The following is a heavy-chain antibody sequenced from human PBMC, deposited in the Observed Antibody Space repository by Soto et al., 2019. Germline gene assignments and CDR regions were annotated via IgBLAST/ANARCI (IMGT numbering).Heavy chain of an antibody. CDR3: AKDKADIAHLFDI. D-gene: IGHD5-12*01. J-gene: IGHJ3*02. CDR2: ISGSGGST. Sequence: GGSLRLSCAASGFTFSSYAMSWVRQAPGKGLEWVSAISGSGGSTYSADSVKGRFTISRDNSKNTLYLQRNSLRAEDTAVYYCAKDKADIAHLFDIWGQGTLVTVSS. V-gene: IGHV3-23*01. CDR1: GFTFSSYA.